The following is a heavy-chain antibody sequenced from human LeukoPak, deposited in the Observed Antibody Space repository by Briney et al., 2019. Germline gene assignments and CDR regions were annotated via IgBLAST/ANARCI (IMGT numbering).Heavy chain of an antibody. CDR1: GGSISSGSYY. Sequence: ASQTLSLTCTVSGGSISSGSYYWTWIRQPAGKGLEWIGRVYTSGSTNYNSSLKSRLTISLDTSKNQVSLKLSSLTAADTAVYFCARATPYYFDYWGQGTLVTVSS. CDR3: ARATPYYFDY. J-gene: IGHJ4*02. V-gene: IGHV4-61*02. CDR2: VYTSGST.